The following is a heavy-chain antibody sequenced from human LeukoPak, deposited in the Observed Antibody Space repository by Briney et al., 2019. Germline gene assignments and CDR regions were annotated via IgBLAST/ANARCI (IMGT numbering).Heavy chain of an antibody. J-gene: IGHJ4*02. CDR1: GFTFSSYA. V-gene: IGHV3-30*02. CDR2: IWSDGNNK. CDR3: AKDTPLCYFDY. Sequence: GGSLRLSCAASGFTFSSYAMHWVRQAPGKGLEWVAIIWSDGNNKYYADSVEGRFTISRDTSKNTLYLQMNSLRVDDTAVYYCAKDTPLCYFDYWGQGALVTVSS. D-gene: IGHD3-16*01.